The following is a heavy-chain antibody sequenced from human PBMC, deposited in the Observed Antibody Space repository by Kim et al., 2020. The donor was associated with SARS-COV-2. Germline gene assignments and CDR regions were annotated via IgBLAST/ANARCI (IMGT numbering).Heavy chain of an antibody. CDR2: IYYSGST. V-gene: IGHV4-59*01. CDR1: GGSISSYY. Sequence: SETLSLTCTVSGGSISSYYWSWIRQPPGKGLEWIGYIYYSGSTNYNPSLKSRVTISVDTSKNQFSLKLSSVTAADTAVYYCARGERYSSSSGAYYYYGM. D-gene: IGHD6-6*01. J-gene: IGHJ6*01. CDR3: ARGERYSSSSGAYYYYGM.